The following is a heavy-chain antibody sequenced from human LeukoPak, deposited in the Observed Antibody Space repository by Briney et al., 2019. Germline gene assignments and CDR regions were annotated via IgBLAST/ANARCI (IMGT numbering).Heavy chain of an antibody. D-gene: IGHD3-10*01. CDR3: ARDYAGSPDY. CDR2: INGDGSTT. V-gene: IGHV3-74*03. Sequence: GGSLRLSCTASGFTFSTYWINWVRQSPGKGLVWVALINGDGSTTTHADSVKGRFSISRDNAKNTAYLQMNSLRDEDTAVYFCARDYAGSPDYWGQGTLVTVSS. CDR1: GFTFSTYW. J-gene: IGHJ4*02.